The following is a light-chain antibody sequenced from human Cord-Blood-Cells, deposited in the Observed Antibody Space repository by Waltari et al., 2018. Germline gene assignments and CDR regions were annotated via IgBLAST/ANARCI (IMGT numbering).Light chain of an antibody. CDR2: EVS. Sequence: ALTQPPSSSGSPGQSLNSSSPGTSSDVGIYNSVAWYQQHPGKAPKLMIYEVSKRPSGVPDRFSGSKSGNTASLTVSGLQAEDEADYYCSSYAGSNNWVFGGGTKLTVL. V-gene: IGLV2-8*01. CDR3: SSYAGSNNWV. J-gene: IGLJ3*02. CDR1: SSDVGIYNS.